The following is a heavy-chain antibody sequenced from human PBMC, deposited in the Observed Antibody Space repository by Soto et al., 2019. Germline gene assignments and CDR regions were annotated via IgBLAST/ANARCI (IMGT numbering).Heavy chain of an antibody. Sequence: LRLSCAASGFTFSSSWMHWVRQAPGKGLVWVSHINSDGTDTNYADSVKGRFTISRDNAKNTVYLQMNSLRAEDTAVYYCARDWSYALNYWGQGSLVTVSS. D-gene: IGHD3-16*01. CDR1: GFTFSSSW. J-gene: IGHJ4*02. CDR2: INSDGTDT. V-gene: IGHV3-74*01. CDR3: ARDWSYALNY.